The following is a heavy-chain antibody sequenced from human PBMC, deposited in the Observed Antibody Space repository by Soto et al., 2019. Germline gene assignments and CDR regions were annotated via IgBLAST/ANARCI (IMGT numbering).Heavy chain of an antibody. Sequence: PSATLFLNCDVSCGSITTRVLWTRVRQFPGRGLEWIGEIAHDGHTNYNPSLSGRVTMSVELSNSQFSLNVASVNAADTAVYFCAGGRDYDYWGQGTLVTVS. CDR3: AGGRDYDY. V-gene: IGHV4-4*02. D-gene: IGHD1-26*01. CDR2: IAHDGHT. J-gene: IGHJ4*02. CDR1: CGSITTRVL.